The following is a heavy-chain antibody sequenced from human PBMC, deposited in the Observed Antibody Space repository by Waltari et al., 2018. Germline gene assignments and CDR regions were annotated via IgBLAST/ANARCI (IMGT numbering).Heavy chain of an antibody. CDR1: GFTFSGSA. CDR2: IRSKADSYAT. Sequence: EVQLVESGGGLVQPGGSLKLSCAASGFTFSGSALHWFRQASGNGLEWVGRIRSKADSYATAYAASVKGRFTISRDDSKNTAYLQMNSLKTEDTAVYYCTRHTGYCSGGSCYYDYWGQGTLVTVSS. CDR3: TRHTGYCSGGSCYYDY. J-gene: IGHJ4*02. V-gene: IGHV3-73*02. D-gene: IGHD2-15*01.